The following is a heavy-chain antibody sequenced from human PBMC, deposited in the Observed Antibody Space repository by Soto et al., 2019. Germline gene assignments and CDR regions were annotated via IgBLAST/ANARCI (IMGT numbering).Heavy chain of an antibody. J-gene: IGHJ5*02. D-gene: IGHD1-1*01. CDR3: VRDGTKTLRDWFDP. CDR1: GASISGFY. Sequence: SETLSLTCTVSGASISGFYWSWIRKSAGKGLEWIGRIYATGTTDYNPSLKSRVMMSVDTSKKQFSLKLRAVTAADTAVYYCVRDGTKTLRDWFDPWGHGISVTVSS. CDR2: IYATGTT. V-gene: IGHV4-4*07.